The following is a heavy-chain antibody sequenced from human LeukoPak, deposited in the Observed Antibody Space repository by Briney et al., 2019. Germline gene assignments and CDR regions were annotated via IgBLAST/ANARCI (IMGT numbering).Heavy chain of an antibody. CDR3: VKSRSSNTEAARGWFGP. D-gene: IGHD6-6*01. Sequence: PSETLSLTCTVSGDSISSGYYWGWIRQPPGTGLEWIANIHHSGSTYYNPSLNSRVTISVDTSKNQFSLKLSSVTAAGTAVYYCVKSRSSNTEAARGWFGPWGQGTLVTVSS. CDR2: IHHSGST. J-gene: IGHJ5*02. V-gene: IGHV4-38-2*02. CDR1: GDSISSGYY.